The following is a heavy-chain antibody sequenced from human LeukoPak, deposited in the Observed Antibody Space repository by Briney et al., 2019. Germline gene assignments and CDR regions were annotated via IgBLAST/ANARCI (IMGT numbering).Heavy chain of an antibody. CDR2: ISSDGSVQ. J-gene: IGHJ4*02. Sequence: GGSLRPTCAASGFTFSNSGMHWVRQAPGKGLEWVAVISSDGSVQYYADSVKGRFTISRDESKNTLYLQMNSLRAEDTAVYYCTRQIAWDYWGQGTLVTVSS. D-gene: IGHD2-21*01. V-gene: IGHV3-30*03. CDR3: TRQIAWDY. CDR1: GFTFSNSG.